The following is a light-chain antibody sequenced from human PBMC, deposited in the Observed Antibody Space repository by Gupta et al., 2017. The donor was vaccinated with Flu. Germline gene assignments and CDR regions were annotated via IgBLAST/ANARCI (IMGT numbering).Light chain of an antibody. CDR3: QQYYSTPPA. J-gene: IGKJ2*01. CDR1: QSLLFSSNHKNY. V-gene: IGKV4-1*01. CDR2: WAS. Sequence: IAMPQPPDSLAVSLGERATINCKSSQSLLFSSNHKNYLAWYQQKPGQPPKLLIYWASIRKSGVPDRFSGSGSVTDFTLTISSLQAEDVAVYYCQQYYSTPPAFGQGTKLEIK.